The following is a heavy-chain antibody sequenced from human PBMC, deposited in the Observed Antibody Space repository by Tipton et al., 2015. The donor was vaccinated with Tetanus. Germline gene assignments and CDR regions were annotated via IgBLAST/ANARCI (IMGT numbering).Heavy chain of an antibody. D-gene: IGHD6-19*01. Sequence: TLSLTCNVSGGSITKDYWSWIRQSPGKTLEWFGYISHSRSPNYNPSLKSRATVSVDTSKNQFSLDLTSVTAADTGVYYCAGWQWLDGSIFDSCGPGTLVTV. CDR3: AGWQWLDGSIFDS. V-gene: IGHV4-59*01. CDR2: ISHSRSP. J-gene: IGHJ4*02. CDR1: GGSITKDY.